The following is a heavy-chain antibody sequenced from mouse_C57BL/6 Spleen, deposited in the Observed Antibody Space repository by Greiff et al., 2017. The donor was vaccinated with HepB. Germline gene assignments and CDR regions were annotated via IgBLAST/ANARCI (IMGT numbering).Heavy chain of an antibody. CDR3: ARKYDYDGYGMDY. CDR2: ISSGSSTI. D-gene: IGHD2-4*01. V-gene: IGHV5-17*01. J-gene: IGHJ4*01. CDR1: GFTFSDYG. Sequence: EVQVVESGGGLVKPGGSLKLSCAASGFTFSDYGMHWVRQAPEKGLEWVAYISSGSSTIYYADTVKGRFTISRDNAKNTLFLQMTSLRSEDTAMYYCARKYDYDGYGMDYWGQGTSVTVSS.